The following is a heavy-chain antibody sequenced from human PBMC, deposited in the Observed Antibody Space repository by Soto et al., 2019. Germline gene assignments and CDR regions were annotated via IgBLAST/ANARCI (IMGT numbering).Heavy chain of an antibody. V-gene: IGHV5-51*01. CDR3: ARRPLSARRRCFGY. Sequence: PGESLKISCKGSGYSFTSYWTGWVRQMPGKGLEWMGIIYPGDSDTRYSTSFQGQVTISADKFSSTAYLQWSSLKASHTAMYYCARRPLSARRRCFGYWGRESLVTVSS. CDR2: IYPGDSDT. J-gene: IGHJ4*01. D-gene: IGHD1-1*01. CDR1: GYSFTSYW.